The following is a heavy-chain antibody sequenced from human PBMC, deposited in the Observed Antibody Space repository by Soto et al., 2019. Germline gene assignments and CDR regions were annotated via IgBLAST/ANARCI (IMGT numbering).Heavy chain of an antibody. D-gene: IGHD6-13*01. CDR3: ARDQAAAPLPGAFDI. V-gene: IGHV3-21*01. Sequence: GGSLRLSCAASGFTFSGYSMNWVRQAPGKGLEWVSSISSSSSYIYYADSVKGRFTISRDNAKNSLYLQMNSLRAEDTAVYYCARDQAAAPLPGAFDIWGQGTMVTVSS. CDR1: GFTFSGYS. CDR2: ISSSSSYI. J-gene: IGHJ3*02.